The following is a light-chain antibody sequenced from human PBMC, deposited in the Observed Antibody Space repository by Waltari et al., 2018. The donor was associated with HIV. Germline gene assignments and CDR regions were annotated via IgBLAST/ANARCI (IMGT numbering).Light chain of an antibody. J-gene: IGKJ3*01. Sequence: DIVMTQSPDSLAVSLGERATINCKSSQSVLYIPKKENYLAWYHQKPGQPPKLLIYWASTRESGVPDRFSGRGSGTDFTLTINSLQAEDVAVYFCQQYYSTPFTFGPGTTVHI. CDR1: QSVLYIPKKENY. CDR3: QQYYSTPFT. CDR2: WAS. V-gene: IGKV4-1*01.